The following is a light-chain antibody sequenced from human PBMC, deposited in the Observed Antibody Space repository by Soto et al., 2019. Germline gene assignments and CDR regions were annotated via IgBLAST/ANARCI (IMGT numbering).Light chain of an antibody. CDR3: SSYTGGNPAYV. J-gene: IGLJ1*01. V-gene: IGLV2-8*01. CDR2: EFT. Sequence: QSVLTRPPSASVSPGQSVTSSCTGNSSDVGGYDYVSWYQQHPGKAPKLMIYEFTIRPSGVSDRFSGSKSGNTASLTVSGLQAEDEADYFCSSYTGGNPAYVFGTGTKVTVL. CDR1: SSDVGGYDY.